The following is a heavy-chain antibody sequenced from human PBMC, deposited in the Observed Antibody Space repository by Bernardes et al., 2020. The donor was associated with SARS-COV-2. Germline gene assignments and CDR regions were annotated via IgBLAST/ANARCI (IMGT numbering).Heavy chain of an antibody. Sequence: GGSLRLSCAASGFTFSTYTMNWLRQAPGKGLEWVSSINNRNSISTADSVKGRFTISRDNAGNSLYLEMNSLRADDTAVYYCAKEGCGSSNCRHFDYWGQGTLVTVSS. J-gene: IGHJ4*02. V-gene: IGHV3-21*01. D-gene: IGHD2-2*01. CDR1: GFTFSTYT. CDR2: INNRNSI. CDR3: AKEGCGSSNCRHFDY.